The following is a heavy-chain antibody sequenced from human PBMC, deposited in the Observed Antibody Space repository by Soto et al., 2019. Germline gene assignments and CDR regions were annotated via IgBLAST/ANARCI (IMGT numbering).Heavy chain of an antibody. Sequence: QVQLVQSGAEVKRPGASVKVSCKASGYTFTSYDLNWVRQATGQGLEWIGWMSPNSGNTGYAQKFQGRVTMPTNTAMSTAYMELSSLTSEDTAVYYCARDYGGNSGWFDPWGQGTLVTVSS. CDR2: MSPNSGNT. CDR3: ARDYGGNSGWFDP. D-gene: IGHD4-17*01. CDR1: GYTFTSYD. J-gene: IGHJ5*02. V-gene: IGHV1-8*01.